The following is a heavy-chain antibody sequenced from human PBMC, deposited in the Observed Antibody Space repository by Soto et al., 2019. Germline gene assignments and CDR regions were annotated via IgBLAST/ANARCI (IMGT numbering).Heavy chain of an antibody. CDR1: GFTFSNNY. Sequence: GGSLRLSCAASGFTFSNNYMTWIRQAPGKGLEWVSYINTGGGAMYYADSVKGRFTISRDNTKNALYLQTNSLRAEDTAVYYCARSLNWGAFDFWGQGTMVTVSS. V-gene: IGHV3-11*01. J-gene: IGHJ3*01. CDR2: INTGGGAM. CDR3: ARSLNWGAFDF. D-gene: IGHD7-27*01.